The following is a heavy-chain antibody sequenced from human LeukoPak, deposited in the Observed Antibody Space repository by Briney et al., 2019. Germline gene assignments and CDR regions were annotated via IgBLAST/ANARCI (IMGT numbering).Heavy chain of an antibody. CDR3: TRDQPWFY. Sequence: PGASLRLSCAASGYTFCSYWMHWVRQAPGKGLVCVSRINSDGTSISYADSVKGRFTISRDNAKNTLYLQMNSLRAEDTAVYYCTRDQPWFYWGQGALVTVSS. V-gene: IGHV3-74*01. CDR1: GYTFCSYW. CDR2: INSDGTSI. D-gene: IGHD3-10*01. J-gene: IGHJ4*02.